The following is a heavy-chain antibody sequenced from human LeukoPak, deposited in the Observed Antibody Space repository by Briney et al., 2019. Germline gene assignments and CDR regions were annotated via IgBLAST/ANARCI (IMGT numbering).Heavy chain of an antibody. CDR3: ARGGSSSWYGVDC. J-gene: IGHJ4*02. V-gene: IGHV4-34*01. Sequence: SGTLSLTCAVYGGSFSGYSWNWIRQPPGKGLEWIGEINHSGNTNYNPSLKSRVTISVDTSKNQFSLKLTSVTAADTAVYYCARGGSSSWYGVDCWGQGTLVTVSS. D-gene: IGHD6-13*01. CDR1: GGSFSGYS. CDR2: INHSGNT.